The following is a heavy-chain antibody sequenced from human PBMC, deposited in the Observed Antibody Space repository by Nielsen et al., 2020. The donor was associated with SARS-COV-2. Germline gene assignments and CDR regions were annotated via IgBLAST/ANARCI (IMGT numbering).Heavy chain of an antibody. Sequence: GSLRLSCAASGFTFSNAWMSWIRQPPGKGLEWIGYIYYSGSTNYNPSLKSRVTISVDTSKNQFSLKLSSVTAADTAVYYCARNAISKIPSGWFDPWGQGTLVTVSS. V-gene: IGHV4-59*01. J-gene: IGHJ5*02. CDR2: IYYSGST. CDR1: GFTFSNAW. D-gene: IGHD6-19*01. CDR3: ARNAISKIPSGWFDP.